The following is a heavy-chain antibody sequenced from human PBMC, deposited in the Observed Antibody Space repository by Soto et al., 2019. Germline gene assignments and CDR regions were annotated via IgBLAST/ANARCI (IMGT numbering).Heavy chain of an antibody. Sequence: GGSLRLSCAASGFTFSSYAMHWVRQAPGKGLEYVSAISSNGGSTYYANSVKGRFTISRDNSKNTLYLQMGSLRAEDMAVYYCASSTDQGFDYWGQGTLVTVSS. CDR2: ISSNGGST. D-gene: IGHD2-2*01. V-gene: IGHV3-64*01. J-gene: IGHJ4*02. CDR3: ASSTDQGFDY. CDR1: GFTFSSYA.